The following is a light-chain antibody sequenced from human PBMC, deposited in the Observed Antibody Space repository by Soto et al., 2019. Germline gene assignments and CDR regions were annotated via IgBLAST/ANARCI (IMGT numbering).Light chain of an antibody. Sequence: EIVLTQSPATLSLSPGERATLSCGASQSVSSSYLDWYQQKPGLAPRLLIYDASSRATGIPDRFSGSGSGTDFTLTISRLEAEDFAVYYCQQYALTFGPGTKVDIK. V-gene: IGKV3D-20*01. CDR1: QSVSSSY. CDR2: DAS. CDR3: QQYALT. J-gene: IGKJ3*01.